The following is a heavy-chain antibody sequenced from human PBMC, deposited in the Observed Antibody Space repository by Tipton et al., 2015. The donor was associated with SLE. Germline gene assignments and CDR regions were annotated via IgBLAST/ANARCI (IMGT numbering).Heavy chain of an antibody. J-gene: IGHJ3*02. V-gene: IGHV1-18*01. CDR1: GYTFISYG. Sequence: QLVQSGAEVKKPGASVKVSCKASGYTFISYGISWVRQAPGQGLEWMGWISAYNGNTKYAQKFQDRVTMTTDTPTSTAYMELRSLRSDDTAVYYCAREDYDYIWGSYRYGFDIWGQGTMVTVSS. D-gene: IGHD3-16*02. CDR3: AREDYDYIWGSYRYGFDI. CDR2: ISAYNGNT.